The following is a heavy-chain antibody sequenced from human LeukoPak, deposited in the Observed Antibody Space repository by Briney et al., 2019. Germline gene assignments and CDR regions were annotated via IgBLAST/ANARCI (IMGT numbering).Heavy chain of an antibody. CDR3: AKGPLRGTAAAIDY. D-gene: IGHD2-2*01. CDR1: GFTFRDYT. CDR2: ISYDGRNK. Sequence: GGSRRLSCAASGFTFRDYTMNWVRQAPGKGLEWVAVISYDGRNKHYPDSVKGRFTISRDISTDTLWLQMDSLRTEDTAVYYCAKGPLRGTAAAIDYWGQGTLVTVSS. V-gene: IGHV3-30*18. J-gene: IGHJ4*02.